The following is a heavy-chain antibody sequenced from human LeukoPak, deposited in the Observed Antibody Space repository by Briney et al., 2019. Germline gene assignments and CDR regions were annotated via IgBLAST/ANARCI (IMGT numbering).Heavy chain of an antibody. J-gene: IGHJ4*02. Sequence: ASVKVSCKVSGYTFTGYYLHWLRQAPGQGLEWMGRINPSGGGTNYAQKFQGRVTMTRDTSINTAHMDLSSLRSDDTAVYYCARGPSGSDYWGQGTLVTVSS. CDR3: ARGPSGSDY. CDR1: GYTFTGYY. D-gene: IGHD3-10*01. V-gene: IGHV1-2*06. CDR2: INPSGGGT.